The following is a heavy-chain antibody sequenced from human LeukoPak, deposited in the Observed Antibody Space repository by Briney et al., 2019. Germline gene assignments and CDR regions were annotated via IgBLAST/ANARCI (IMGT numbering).Heavy chain of an antibody. Sequence: ASVKVSCKASGYTFTGYYMHWVRQAPGQGLEWMGWINPNSGGTNYAQKFQGRVTMTRDTSISTAYMELSRLRSDDTAVYYCARDSSGYSYSYVGGFDYWGQGTLVTVSS. CDR2: INPNSGGT. J-gene: IGHJ4*02. V-gene: IGHV1-2*02. CDR1: GYTFTGYY. CDR3: ARDSSGYSYSYVGGFDY. D-gene: IGHD5-18*01.